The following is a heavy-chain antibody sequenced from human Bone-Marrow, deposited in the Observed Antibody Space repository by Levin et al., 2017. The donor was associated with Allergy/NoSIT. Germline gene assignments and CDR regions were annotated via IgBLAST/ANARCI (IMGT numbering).Heavy chain of an antibody. CDR3: ARRGANFYYMDV. V-gene: IGHV1-18*01. CDR2: ISTYNGNT. Sequence: ASVKVSCKTSGYTFTNYSITWVRQAPGQGLEWMGWISTYNGNTNYAQNLLGRVTLTTDTSRTTAHMELRGLRSDDTAVYYCARRGANFYYMDVWGNGTTVTVSS. CDR1: GYTFTNYS. J-gene: IGHJ6*03. D-gene: IGHD3-10*01.